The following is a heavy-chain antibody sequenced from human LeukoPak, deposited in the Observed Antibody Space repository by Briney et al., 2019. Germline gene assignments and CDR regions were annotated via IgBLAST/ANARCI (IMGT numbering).Heavy chain of an antibody. J-gene: IGHJ1*01. CDR3: ARGPRGIAAAGTGYFQH. CDR2: ISSSSTI. D-gene: IGHD6-13*01. V-gene: IGHV3-48*04. Sequence: PGGSLRLSCAASGFTFSSYSMNWVRQAPGKGLEWVSYISSSSTIYYADSVKGRFTISRDNVKNSLYLQMNSLRAEDTAVYYCARGPRGIAAAGTGYFQHWGQGTLVTVSS. CDR1: GFTFSSYS.